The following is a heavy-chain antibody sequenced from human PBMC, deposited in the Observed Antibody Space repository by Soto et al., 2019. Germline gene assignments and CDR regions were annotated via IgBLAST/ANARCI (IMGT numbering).Heavy chain of an antibody. CDR3: ARDRYDTTNGYPLGADY. CDR2: ISCPNGNT. V-gene: IGHV1-18*01. J-gene: IGHJ4*02. D-gene: IGHD2-8*01. CDR1: DFSSLSYG. Sequence: QVQLGQPGAEVKKPGASVKVSCKASDFSSLSYGFSWVRQDPGEGLEWMGCISCPNGNTNYALKFQGRVTMTTDTSTSTGYMELRSLRFDDTAVYYCARDRYDTTNGYPLGADYWGQGTLVTVSS.